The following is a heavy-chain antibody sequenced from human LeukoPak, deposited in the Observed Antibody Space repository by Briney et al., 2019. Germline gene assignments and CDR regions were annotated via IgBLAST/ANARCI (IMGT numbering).Heavy chain of an antibody. Sequence: GGSLRLSCAASGFTFSSSAMSWVRQAPGKGLEWVSAISGSGGNTYYADSVKGRFTISRDNSKNTLYLQMNSLRAEDTAVYYCAKGAIAARNAYFDYWGQGTLVTVSS. D-gene: IGHD2-15*01. CDR2: ISGSGGNT. V-gene: IGHV3-23*01. CDR3: AKGAIAARNAYFDY. CDR1: GFTFSSSA. J-gene: IGHJ4*02.